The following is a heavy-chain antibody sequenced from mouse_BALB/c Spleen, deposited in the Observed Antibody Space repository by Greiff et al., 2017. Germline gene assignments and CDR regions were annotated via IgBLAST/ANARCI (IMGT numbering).Heavy chain of an antibody. J-gene: IGHJ2*01. CDR3: ARERDSSGYGGDY. CDR2: IYPGDGDT. CDR1: GYAFSSYW. V-gene: IGHV1-80*01. Sequence: QVQLQQSGAELVRPGSSVKISCKASGYAFSSYWMNWVKQRPGQGLEWIGQIYPGDGDTNYNGKFKGKATLTADKSSSTAYMQLSSLTSEDSAVYFGARERDSSGYGGDYWGQGTTLTVSS. D-gene: IGHD3-2*01.